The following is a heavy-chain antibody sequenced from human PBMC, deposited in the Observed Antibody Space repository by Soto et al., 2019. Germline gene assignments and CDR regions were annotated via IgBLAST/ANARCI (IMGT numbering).Heavy chain of an antibody. CDR2: INHSGST. J-gene: IGHJ4*02. V-gene: IGHV4-34*01. CDR3: ASPFGGVIGDDY. D-gene: IGHD3-16*02. CDR1: GGSFSGYY. Sequence: PSETLSLTCAVYGGSFSGYYWSWIRQPPGKGLEWIGEINHSGSTNYNPSLKSRVTISVDTSKNQFSLKLSSVTAADTAVYYCASPFGGVIGDDYWGQGTLVTVSS.